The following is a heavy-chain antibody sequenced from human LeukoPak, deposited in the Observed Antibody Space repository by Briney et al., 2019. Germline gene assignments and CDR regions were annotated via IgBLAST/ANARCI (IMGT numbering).Heavy chain of an antibody. CDR1: GGTFSSYT. CDR3: ARRDSSDYYYYGMDV. V-gene: IGHV1-69*02. CDR2: IIPILGIA. Sequence: SVKVSCKASGGTFSSYTISWVRQAPGQGLEWVGRIIPILGIANYAQKFQGRVTITADKSTSTAYMELSSLRSEDTAVYYCARRDSSDYYYYGMDVWGQGTTVTVSS. D-gene: IGHD5-18*01. J-gene: IGHJ6*02.